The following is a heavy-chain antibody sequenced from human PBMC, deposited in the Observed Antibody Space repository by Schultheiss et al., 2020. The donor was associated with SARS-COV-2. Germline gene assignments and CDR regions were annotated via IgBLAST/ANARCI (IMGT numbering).Heavy chain of an antibody. D-gene: IGHD3-22*01. J-gene: IGHJ4*02. Sequence: ASVKVSCKASGYTFTGYYMHWVRQAPGQGLEWMGIINPTSGSTTYAPKFQGRVTMTGDTSTNTVYMALSSLRSEDTAVYYCARGSDYDSSGYNRPWHFDYWGQGTLVTVSS. CDR3: ARGSDYDSSGYNRPWHFDY. CDR1: GYTFTGYY. V-gene: IGHV1-46*01. CDR2: INPTSGST.